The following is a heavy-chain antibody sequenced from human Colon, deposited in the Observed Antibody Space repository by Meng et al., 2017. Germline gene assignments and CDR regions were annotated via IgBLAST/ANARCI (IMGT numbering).Heavy chain of an antibody. V-gene: IGHV3-7*01. CDR1: GFTFKNHY. J-gene: IGHJ5*02. CDR3: ARDSQGPRT. Sequence: EVGVGWAGGGLGQRVSYLILDCAASGFTFKNHYINLVRQAPGKGLEWVANITQDASEKTFVDSGNGRFSIFRDNVQNSVYLQMDSPRVEDTAVYYCARDSQGPRTWGQGTLVTVSS. CDR2: ITQDASEK.